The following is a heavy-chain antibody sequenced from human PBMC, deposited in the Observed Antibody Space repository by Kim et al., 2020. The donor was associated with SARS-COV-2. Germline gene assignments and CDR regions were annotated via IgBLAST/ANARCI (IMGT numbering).Heavy chain of an antibody. D-gene: IGHD3-16*01. CDR3: ARDRVSTVDYDYVWGSYNGPYAFDI. CDR1: GGSISSGGYY. V-gene: IGHV4-31*03. Sequence: SETLSLTCTVSGGSISSGGYYWSWIRQHPGKGLEWIGYIYYSGSTYYNPSLKSRVTISVDTSKNQFSLKLSSVTAADTAVYYCARDRVSTVDYDYVWGSYNGPYAFDIWGQGTMVTVSS. J-gene: IGHJ3*02. CDR2: IYYSGST.